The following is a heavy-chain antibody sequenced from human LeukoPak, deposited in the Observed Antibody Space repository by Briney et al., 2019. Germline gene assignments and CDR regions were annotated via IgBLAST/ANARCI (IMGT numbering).Heavy chain of an antibody. Sequence: SQTLSLTCAVSGGSISSGGYSWSWIRQPPGKGLEWIGYIYHSGSTYYNPSLKSRVTISVDRSKNQFSLKLSSVTAADTAVYYCARGSLLHDYGDYFDYWGQGTLVTVSS. V-gene: IGHV4-30-2*01. CDR3: ARGSLLHDYGDYFDY. J-gene: IGHJ4*02. CDR2: IYHSGST. CDR1: GGSISSGGYS. D-gene: IGHD4-17*01.